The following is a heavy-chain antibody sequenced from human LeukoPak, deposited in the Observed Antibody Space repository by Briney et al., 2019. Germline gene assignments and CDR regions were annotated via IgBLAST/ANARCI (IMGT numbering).Heavy chain of an antibody. D-gene: IGHD5-12*01. CDR2: ISYDGSNK. CDR3: ATYSGYALHDAFDI. J-gene: IGHJ3*02. V-gene: IGHV3-30*04. CDR1: GFTFSSYA. Sequence: PGRSLRLSCAASGFTFSSYAMHWVRQTPGKGLEWVAVISYDGSNKYYADSVKGRFTISRDNSKNTLYLQMNSLRAEDTAVYYCATYSGYALHDAFDIWGQGTMVTVSS.